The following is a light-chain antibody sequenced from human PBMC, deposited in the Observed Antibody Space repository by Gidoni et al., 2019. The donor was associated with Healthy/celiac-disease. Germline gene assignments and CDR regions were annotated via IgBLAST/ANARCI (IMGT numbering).Light chain of an antibody. CDR3: QQYYSTIT. CDR1: QSVLYSSNNKNY. V-gene: IGKV4-1*01. Sequence: DIVMTQSPDSLAVSLGKRATINCKSSQSVLYSSNNKNYLAWYQQKPGQPPKLLIYWASTRESGVPDRFSGSGSGTDFTLTISSLQAEDVAVYYCQQYYSTITFGQXTRLEIK. CDR2: WAS. J-gene: IGKJ5*01.